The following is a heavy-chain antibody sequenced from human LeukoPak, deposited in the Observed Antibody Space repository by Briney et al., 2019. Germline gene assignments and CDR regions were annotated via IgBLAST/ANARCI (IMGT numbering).Heavy chain of an antibody. CDR2: IFYIGST. Sequence: SGSLSLTCAVSGGSISISNWWGWVRQPPGRGLEWIGEIFYIGSTNYNPSLKSRVTISVDRSKNQLPLKLNSVTAADTAVYYCARDLDGYNPSFFYWGQGTLVTVFS. CDR3: ARDLDGYNPSFFY. V-gene: IGHV4-4*02. J-gene: IGHJ4*02. CDR1: GGSISISNW. D-gene: IGHD5-24*01.